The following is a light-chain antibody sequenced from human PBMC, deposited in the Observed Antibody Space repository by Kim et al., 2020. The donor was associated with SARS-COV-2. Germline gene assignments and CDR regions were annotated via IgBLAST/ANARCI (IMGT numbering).Light chain of an antibody. CDR1: QDISHY. CDR2: AAS. CDR3: QQYYTYSS. Sequence: SASTGDRFTITCRASQDISHYLAWYQQKPGKAPKLLMYAASTLQSGVPSRFSGNGSATDFSLTISSLQSEDLATYYCQQYYTYSSFGGGTKVDIK. V-gene: IGKV1-8*01. J-gene: IGKJ4*01.